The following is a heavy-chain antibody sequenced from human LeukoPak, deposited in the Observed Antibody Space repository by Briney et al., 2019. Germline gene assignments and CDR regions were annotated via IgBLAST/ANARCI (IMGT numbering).Heavy chain of an antibody. CDR3: ARAWRVAGGYYYGMDV. CDR1: GYTFTSYG. J-gene: IGHJ6*02. V-gene: IGHV1-18*01. CDR2: ISAYNGNT. Sequence: ASVKVSCKASGYTFTSYGISWVRQAPGQGLEWMGWISAYNGNTNYAQKLQGRVTMTTDTSTSTAYMELRSLRSDDTAVYYCARAWRVAGGYYYGMDVWGQGTTVTVSS. D-gene: IGHD6-19*01.